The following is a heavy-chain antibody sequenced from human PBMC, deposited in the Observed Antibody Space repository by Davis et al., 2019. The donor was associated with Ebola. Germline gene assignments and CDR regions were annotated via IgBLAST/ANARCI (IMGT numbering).Heavy chain of an antibody. V-gene: IGHV3-74*01. Sequence: ESLKISCAASGVTITSKWMHWVRQAPGKGLVWVSHINIDGSSTSYADSVKGRFTISRDNAENILYLQMNSLRADDTAVYYCARGDGGLDYWGQGTLVTVSS. CDR1: GVTITSKW. CDR2: INIDGSST. D-gene: IGHD3-10*01. J-gene: IGHJ4*02. CDR3: ARGDGGLDY.